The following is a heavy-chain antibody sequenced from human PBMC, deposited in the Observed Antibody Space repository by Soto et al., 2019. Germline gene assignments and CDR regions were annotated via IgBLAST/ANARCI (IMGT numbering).Heavy chain of an antibody. CDR3: ARGLRDIRNYYYYGMDV. CDR2: INHSGST. Sequence: SETLSLTCAVYGGSFSGYYWSWIRQPPGKGLEWIGEINHSGSTNYNPSLKSRVTISVDTSKNQFSLKLSSVTAAGTAVYYCARGLRDIRNYYYYGMDVWGQGTTVTVSS. CDR1: GGSFSGYY. V-gene: IGHV4-34*01. J-gene: IGHJ6*02. D-gene: IGHD4-17*01.